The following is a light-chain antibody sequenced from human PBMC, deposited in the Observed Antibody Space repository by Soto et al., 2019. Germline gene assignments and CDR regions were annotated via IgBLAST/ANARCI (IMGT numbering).Light chain of an antibody. V-gene: IGKV1-39*01. J-gene: IGKJ1*01. Sequence: DIPMTQSPSSLSASVGDRVTITCRASQSISSYLNWYQQKPGKAPKLLIYAASSLQSGVPSRFSGSGPGTDFTLTISSLQPEDFATYYCQQRETFGQGTKVEIK. CDR1: QSISSY. CDR2: AAS. CDR3: QQRET.